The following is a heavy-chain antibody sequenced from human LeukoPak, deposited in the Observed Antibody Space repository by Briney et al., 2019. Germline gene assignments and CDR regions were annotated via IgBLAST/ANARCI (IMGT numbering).Heavy chain of an antibody. V-gene: IGHV4-61*01. CDR3: ARIGSRYDFWSGYYFDY. D-gene: IGHD3-3*01. CDR1: GYSINSGYY. CDR2: IYYSGST. Sequence: SETLSLTCTVSGYSINSGYYWSWIRQPPGKGLEWIGYIYYSGSTNYNPSLKSRVTISVDTSKNQFSLKLSSVTAADTAVYYCARIGSRYDFWSGYYFDYWGQGTLVTVSS. J-gene: IGHJ4*02.